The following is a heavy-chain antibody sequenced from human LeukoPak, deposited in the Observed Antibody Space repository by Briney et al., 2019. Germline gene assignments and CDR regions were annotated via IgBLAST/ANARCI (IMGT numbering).Heavy chain of an antibody. D-gene: IGHD2-15*01. CDR3: ATDYCSGGSCYSGYYYYYMDV. CDR2: ISGSGGST. Sequence: GGSLRLSCAASGFTFSSYAMSWVRQAPGKGLEWVSAISGSGGSTYYADSVKGRFTISRDNSKNTLYLQVNSLRAEDTAAYYCATDYCSGGSCYSGYYYYYMDVWGKGTTVTVSS. J-gene: IGHJ6*03. V-gene: IGHV3-23*01. CDR1: GFTFSSYA.